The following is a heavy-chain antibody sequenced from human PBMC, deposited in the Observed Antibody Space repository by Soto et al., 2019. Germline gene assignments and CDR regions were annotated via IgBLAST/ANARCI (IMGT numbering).Heavy chain of an antibody. CDR3: ARGQSSSYNYYYYYMDV. V-gene: IGHV4-34*01. D-gene: IGHD6-13*01. J-gene: IGHJ6*03. CDR2: INHSGST. Sequence: PSETLSLTCAVYGGSFRGYYWSWIRQPPGKGLEWIGEINHSGSTNYNPSLKSRVTISVDTSKNQFSLKLSSVTAADTAVYYCARGQSSSYNYYYYYMDVWGKGTTVTVSS. CDR1: GGSFRGYY.